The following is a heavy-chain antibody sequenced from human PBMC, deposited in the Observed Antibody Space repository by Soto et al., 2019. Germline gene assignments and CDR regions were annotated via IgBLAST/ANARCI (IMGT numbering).Heavy chain of an antibody. J-gene: IGHJ4*02. D-gene: IGHD3-10*01. V-gene: IGHV3-30-3*01. CDR1: GFTFSSYA. Sequence: LRLSCAASGFTFSSYAMHWVRQAPGKGLEWVAVISYDGSNKYYADSVKGRFTISRDNSKNTLYLQMNSLRAEDTAVYYCAREHAPRRVGELLPFDYWGQGTLVTVSS. CDR2: ISYDGSNK. CDR3: AREHAPRRVGELLPFDY.